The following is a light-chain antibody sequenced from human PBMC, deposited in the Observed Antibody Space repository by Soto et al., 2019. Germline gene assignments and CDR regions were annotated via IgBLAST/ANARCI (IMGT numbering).Light chain of an antibody. V-gene: IGKV1-33*01. CDR1: QDISDY. J-gene: IGKJ4*01. CDR2: AVS. Sequence: DIQMTQSPSSLSASVGDRVTITCQASQDISDYLNWYQQKPGKAPKLLIYAVSNLETGVPSMFSGRGSGTDFSFTISSLQPEDIATYYYQQYNNLPPAFGGGTKVEIK. CDR3: QQYNNLPPA.